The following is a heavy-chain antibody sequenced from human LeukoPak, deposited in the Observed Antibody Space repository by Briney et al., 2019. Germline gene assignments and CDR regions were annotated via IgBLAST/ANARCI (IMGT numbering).Heavy chain of an antibody. CDR1: GFTFDDYG. V-gene: IGHV3-20*04. Sequence: GGSLRLSCAASGFTFDDYGMSWVRQAPGKGLEWVSGINWNGGSTGYADSVKGRFTISRDNAKNSLALQMHSLRAEDTAVYYCTGGSDKVLSGEYYYYMDVWGTGTTVTVSS. D-gene: IGHD2/OR15-2a*01. CDR3: TGGSDKVLSGEYYYYMDV. J-gene: IGHJ6*03. CDR2: INWNGGST.